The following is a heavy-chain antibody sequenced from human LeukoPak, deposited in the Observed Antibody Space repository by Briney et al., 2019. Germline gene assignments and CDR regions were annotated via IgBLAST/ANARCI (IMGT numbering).Heavy chain of an antibody. D-gene: IGHD2-2*01. J-gene: IGHJ4*02. CDR2: IYHSGST. Sequence: PSQTLSLTCAVSGGSISSGGYSWSWIRQPPGKGLEWIGYIYHSGSTYYNPSLKSRVTISVDRSKNQFSLKLSSVTAADTAVYYCASSIVVVPAALDYWGQGTLVTVSS. CDR1: GGSISSGGYS. V-gene: IGHV4-30-2*01. CDR3: ASSIVVVPAALDY.